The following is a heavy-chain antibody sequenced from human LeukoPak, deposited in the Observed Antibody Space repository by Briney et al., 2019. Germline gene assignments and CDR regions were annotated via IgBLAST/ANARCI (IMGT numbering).Heavy chain of an antibody. Sequence: GGSLRLSCAAFGFTFSNYEVNWVRQAPGKGLEWISYISSSGSTIYYADSVKGRFTISRDNAKNSVYLQMNSLRAEDTAVYYCIVLAVAGTFGFDYWGQGTLVTVSS. J-gene: IGHJ4*02. CDR2: ISSSGSTI. V-gene: IGHV3-48*03. CDR3: IVLAVAGTFGFDY. CDR1: GFTFSNYE. D-gene: IGHD6-19*01.